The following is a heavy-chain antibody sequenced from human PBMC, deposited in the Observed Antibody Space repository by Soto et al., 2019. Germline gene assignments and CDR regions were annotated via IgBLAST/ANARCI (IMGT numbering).Heavy chain of an antibody. Sequence: QVQLVQSGAEVKKPGSSVTVSCKASGVTFNFYSINWVRQAPGLGLEWMGRVNPIVSMSNYAQKFQGRVTMTADKSTSTAYRELSSLRSEDTAIYYCASSYGSGYRAFDYWGQGALVTVSS. D-gene: IGHD3-10*01. CDR3: ASSYGSGYRAFDY. CDR2: VNPIVSMS. CDR1: GVTFNFYS. V-gene: IGHV1-69*02. J-gene: IGHJ4*02.